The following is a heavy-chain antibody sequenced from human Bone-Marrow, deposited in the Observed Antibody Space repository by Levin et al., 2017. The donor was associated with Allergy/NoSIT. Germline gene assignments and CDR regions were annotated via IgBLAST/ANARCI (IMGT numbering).Heavy chain of an antibody. J-gene: IGHJ4*02. CDR3: ARDGGHIFSGSIYFDS. CDR1: GFTFSSYA. V-gene: IGHV3-30*03. D-gene: IGHD3-9*01. CDR2: ISQDGNNQ. Sequence: GGSLRLSCEVSGFTFSSYAMHWVRQAPGKGLQWVAVISQDGNNQYYDDSVKGRFTVSRDNSKNTLYLQMNSLTSNDTAIFYCARDGGHIFSGSIYFDSWGQGSLVTVSS.